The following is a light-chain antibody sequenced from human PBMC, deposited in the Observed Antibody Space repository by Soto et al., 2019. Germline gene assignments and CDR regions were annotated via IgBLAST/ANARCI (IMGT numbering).Light chain of an antibody. CDR3: MQGTHWPYT. CDR2: KIS. J-gene: IGKJ2*01. Sequence: VVMTQSPPSLPVTLGEPASVSCRSSQSLVDNDGYSYLSWFQQRPGQSPRRLIYKISNRDSGVPDRFSGSGSDTDFTLKISRVEPEDVAVYYCMQGTHWPYTFGQGTQLEIK. CDR1: QSLVDNDGYSY. V-gene: IGKV2-30*01.